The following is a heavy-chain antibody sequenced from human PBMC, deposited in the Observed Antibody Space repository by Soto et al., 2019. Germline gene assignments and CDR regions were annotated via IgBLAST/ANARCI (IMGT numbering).Heavy chain of an antibody. J-gene: IGHJ4*02. CDR1: GYTFTSYD. CDR2: MNPNSGNT. CDR3: ARVYGLYYDFWSGYTRFDY. Sequence: ASVKVSCKASGYTFTSYDINWVRQATGQGLEWMGWMNPNSGNTGYAQKFQGRVTMTRNTSISTAYMELSSLRSEDTAVYYCARVYGLYYDFWSGYTRFDYWGQRTLVTVSS. V-gene: IGHV1-8*01. D-gene: IGHD3-3*01.